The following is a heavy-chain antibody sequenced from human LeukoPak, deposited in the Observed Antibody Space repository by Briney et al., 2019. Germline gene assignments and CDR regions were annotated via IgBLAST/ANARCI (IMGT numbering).Heavy chain of an antibody. CDR2: INHSGST. CDR3: ARAWDY. V-gene: IGHV4-34*01. CDR1: GGSFSGYY. Sequence: PSETLSLTCAVYGGSFSGYYWSWIRQPPGKGLEWIGEINHSGSTNYNPSLKSRVTISVDTSKNQFSLKLSSVTAADTAVYYCARAWDYWGQGTLVTVS. J-gene: IGHJ4*02.